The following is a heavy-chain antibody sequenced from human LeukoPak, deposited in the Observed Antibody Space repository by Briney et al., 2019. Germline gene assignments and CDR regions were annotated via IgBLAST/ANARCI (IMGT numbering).Heavy chain of an antibody. Sequence: PGGSLRLSCAASGFTFSSYAMSWVRQVPGKGLEWVSVISGSGDNTYYADSVKGRFTISRDNSKNMLYLQMNSLRAEDTAVYYCAKDGDSSSHWFDPWGQGTLVTVSS. CDR2: ISGSGDNT. V-gene: IGHV3-23*01. D-gene: IGHD6-6*01. J-gene: IGHJ5*02. CDR3: AKDGDSSSHWFDP. CDR1: GFTFSSYA.